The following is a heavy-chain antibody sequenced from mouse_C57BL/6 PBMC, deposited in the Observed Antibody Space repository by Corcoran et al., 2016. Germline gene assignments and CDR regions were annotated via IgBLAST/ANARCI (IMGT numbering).Heavy chain of an antibody. CDR2: IYPGSGNT. CDR3: ARVDYYSNYDYFDY. Sequence: QVQLKQSGAELVRPGASVKLSCKASGYTFTDYYINWVKQRPGQGLEWIARIYPGSGNTYYNEKFKGKATLTAEKSSSTAYMQLSSLTSEDSAVYFCARVDYYSNYDYFDYWGQGTTLTVSS. D-gene: IGHD2-5*01. J-gene: IGHJ2*01. CDR1: GYTFTDYY. V-gene: IGHV1-76*01.